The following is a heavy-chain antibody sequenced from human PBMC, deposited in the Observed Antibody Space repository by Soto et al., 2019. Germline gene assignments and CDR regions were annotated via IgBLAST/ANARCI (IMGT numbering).Heavy chain of an antibody. CDR3: ARDTYDILTAYPLNFDY. CDR1: GYTFTSYG. D-gene: IGHD3-9*01. V-gene: IGHV1-18*01. CDR2: ISAYNGNT. Sequence: QVQLVQSGAEVKKPGASVKVSCKASGYTFTSYGISWVRQAPGQGLEWMGWISAYNGNTNYAQKLQGRVTMTTATATSRAQMELMSLRSDDTALYYCARDTYDILTAYPLNFDYWGQGTLVTVSS. J-gene: IGHJ4*02.